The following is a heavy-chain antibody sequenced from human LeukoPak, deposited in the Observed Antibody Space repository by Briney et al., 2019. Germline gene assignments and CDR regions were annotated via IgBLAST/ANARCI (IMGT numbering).Heavy chain of an antibody. Sequence: SETLSLTCTVSGGSISSYYWSWIRQPPGKGLEWIGRIYSSGSTNYSPSLKSRVTISVDTSKNQFSLKLSSVTAADTAVYYCAREGAVGVITLDDALDIWGQGTMVTVSS. D-gene: IGHD3-16*02. CDR3: AREGAVGVITLDDALDI. CDR2: IYSSGST. J-gene: IGHJ3*02. CDR1: GGSISSYY. V-gene: IGHV4-59*01.